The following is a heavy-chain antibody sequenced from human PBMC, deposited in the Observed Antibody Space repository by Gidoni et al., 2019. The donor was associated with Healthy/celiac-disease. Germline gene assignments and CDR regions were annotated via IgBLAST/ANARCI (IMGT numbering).Heavy chain of an antibody. Sequence: QVQLVESGGGVVQPGRSLRLSCAASGFTFSSYAMHWVRQAPGKGLEWVAVISYDGSNKYYADSVKGRFTISRDNSKNTLYLQMNSLRAEDTAVYYCARDLIFVSGDGYYFDYWGQGTLVTVSS. V-gene: IGHV3-30-3*01. CDR1: GFTFSSYA. D-gene: IGHD3-3*01. CDR3: ARDLIFVSGDGYYFDY. J-gene: IGHJ4*02. CDR2: ISYDGSNK.